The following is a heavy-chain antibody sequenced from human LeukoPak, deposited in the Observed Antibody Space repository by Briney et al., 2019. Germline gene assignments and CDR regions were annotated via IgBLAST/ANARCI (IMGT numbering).Heavy chain of an antibody. J-gene: IGHJ5*02. CDR1: AGSFSGYY. V-gene: IGHV4-34*01. Sequence: NPSETLSRTCAVYAGSFSGYYWSWLRQAPGKGLEWIGDINNSGNTNYNPSLKSRVTISVDTSKNQVSLKLSSVTAADTAVYYCVTEPGYCTGGRCYGGWFDPWGQGTLVTVSS. D-gene: IGHD2-15*01. CDR2: INNSGNT. CDR3: VTEPGYCTGGRCYGGWFDP.